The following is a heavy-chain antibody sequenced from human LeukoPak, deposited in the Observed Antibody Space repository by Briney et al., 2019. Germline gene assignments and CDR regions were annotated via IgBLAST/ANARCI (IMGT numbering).Heavy chain of an antibody. CDR3: AKDPGYDSSGYPFNWFDP. CDR2: ISGSGGST. Sequence: PGGSLRLSCAASGFTFSSYAMSWVRQAPGKGLEWVSAISGSGGSTYYADSVKGRFTISRDNSKNTLYLQMNSLRAEDTAVYYCAKDPGYDSSGYPFNWFDPWGQGTLVTVSS. V-gene: IGHV3-23*01. D-gene: IGHD3-22*01. J-gene: IGHJ5*02. CDR1: GFTFSSYA.